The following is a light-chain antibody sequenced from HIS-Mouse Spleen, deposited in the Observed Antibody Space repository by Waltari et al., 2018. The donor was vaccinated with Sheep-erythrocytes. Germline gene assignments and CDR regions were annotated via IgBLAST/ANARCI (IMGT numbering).Light chain of an antibody. V-gene: IGKV4-1*01. J-gene: IGKJ1*01. CDR3: QQYYSTPPT. CDR2: WAT. Sequence: DIVMTQSPDSLAVSLGERATINCKSSQSVLYSSNNKNYLAWYQQKPGKPPKLLIYWATTRESWVPDRFSGSGSGTDFTLTISSLQAEDVAVYYCQQYYSTPPTFGQGTKVEIK. CDR1: QSVLYSSNNKNY.